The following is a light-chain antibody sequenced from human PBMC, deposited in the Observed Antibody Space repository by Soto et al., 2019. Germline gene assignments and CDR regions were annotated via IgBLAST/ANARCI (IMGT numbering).Light chain of an antibody. CDR3: QQRSNWPFP. CDR1: QSVSSY. V-gene: IGKV3-11*01. Sequence: EIVLTQSPATLSLSPGERATLSCRASQSVSSYLAWYQQKPGQAPRLLIYDASTRATGIPARFSGSGSGTDFTLSISSLEPADFAVYYCQQRSNWPFPFGPGTKVDIK. J-gene: IGKJ3*01. CDR2: DAS.